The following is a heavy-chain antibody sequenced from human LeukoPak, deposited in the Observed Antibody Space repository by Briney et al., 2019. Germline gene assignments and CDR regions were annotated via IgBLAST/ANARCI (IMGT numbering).Heavy chain of an antibody. J-gene: IGHJ4*02. D-gene: IGHD3-10*01. CDR2: FSASGGST. CDR3: AKDLGFYYGSGVLDS. Sequence: GGSLRLSCAASGFTFSTYAMNWVRLAPGKGLEWVSTFSASGGSTYYADSVKGRFTISRDTSKNTLNLQMNSLGAEDTAVYYCAKDLGFYYGSGVLDSWGQGTLVTVSS. V-gene: IGHV3-23*01. CDR1: GFTFSTYA.